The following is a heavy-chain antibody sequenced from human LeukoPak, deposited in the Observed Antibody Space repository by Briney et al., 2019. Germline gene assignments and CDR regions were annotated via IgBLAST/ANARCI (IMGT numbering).Heavy chain of an antibody. CDR1: GFTFSTYS. CDR2: ISSSSGTI. J-gene: IGHJ4*02. V-gene: IGHV3-48*02. Sequence: GGSLRLSCAASGFTFSTYSMNWVRQAPGKGLEWVSYISSSSGTIYYAVSVKGRFTISRDNAKNSLYLQMSSLSDEDTAVYYCARTLSLDYWGQGTLVTVSS. CDR3: ARTLSLDY.